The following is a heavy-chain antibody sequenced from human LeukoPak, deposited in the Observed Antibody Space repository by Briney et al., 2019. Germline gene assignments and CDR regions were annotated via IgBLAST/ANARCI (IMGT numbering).Heavy chain of an antibody. CDR3: ASGGTYYYDSSGYYYH. CDR2: MNPNSGNT. V-gene: IGHV1-8*01. D-gene: IGHD3-22*01. J-gene: IGHJ5*02. CDR1: GYTFTSYD. Sequence: GASVKVSCKASGYTFTSYDINWVRQATGQGLEWMGCMNPNSGNTGYAQKFQGRVTMTRNTSISTAYMELSSMRSEETAVYYCASGGTYYYDSSGYYYHWGQGTLVTVSS.